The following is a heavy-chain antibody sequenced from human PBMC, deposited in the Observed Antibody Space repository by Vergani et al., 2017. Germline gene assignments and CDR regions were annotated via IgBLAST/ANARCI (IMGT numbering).Heavy chain of an antibody. Sequence: EVQLVESGGGLVKPGGSLRLSCAASGFTFSSYAMSWVRQAPGKGLEWVSAISGSGGSTYYADSVKGRFTISRDNSKKTLYLQMNSLRAEDTAVYYCAKSKRDTMIVVVMRGGYYFDYWGQGTLVTVSS. V-gene: IGHV3-23*04. D-gene: IGHD3-22*01. CDR1: GFTFSSYA. J-gene: IGHJ4*02. CDR3: AKSKRDTMIVVVMRGGYYFDY. CDR2: ISGSGGST.